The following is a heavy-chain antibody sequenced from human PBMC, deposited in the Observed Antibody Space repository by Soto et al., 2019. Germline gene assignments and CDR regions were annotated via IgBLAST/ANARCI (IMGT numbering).Heavy chain of an antibody. CDR1: GFSISSYGMG. CDR3: AHAGDYYLLTVDH. Sequence: QITLKESGHTLVRPAQNLTLTCGFSGFSISSYGMGVAWIRQPPGKALDWLALIYWDYDKRYSPSLKDRLAISKDTSSTQVVLTITNMDPGYTATYFGAHAGDYYLLTVDHWCPGTLFTVSS. D-gene: IGHD4-17*01. V-gene: IGHV2-5*02. CDR2: IYWDYDK. J-gene: IGHJ4*02.